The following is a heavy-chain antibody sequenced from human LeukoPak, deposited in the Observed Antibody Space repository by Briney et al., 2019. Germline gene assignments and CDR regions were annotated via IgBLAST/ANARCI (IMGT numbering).Heavy chain of an antibody. CDR2: ITYDGSNK. D-gene: IGHD5-18*01. CDR1: GFTFSSNA. Sequence: GGSLTLSCAASGFTFSSNAMHWVRQAPGKGREWVAVITYDGSNKYYADSVKGRFTISRDNSKNTLYLQMNSLRAEDTAVYYCARVGYLDAFDIWGQGTMVTVSS. CDR3: ARVGYLDAFDI. J-gene: IGHJ3*02. V-gene: IGHV3-30*14.